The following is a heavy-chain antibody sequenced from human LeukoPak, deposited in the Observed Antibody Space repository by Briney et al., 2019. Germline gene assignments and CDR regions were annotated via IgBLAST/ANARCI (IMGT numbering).Heavy chain of an antibody. Sequence: SGGSLRLSCAVSGFTFINYGMHWVRQATGKGLEWVSFIWSDGNNRFYADSVKGRFTISIDNSKNMLYLQMDTLRAEDTALYYCAKDPGASVSGFYMDVWGKGTTVIVSS. V-gene: IGHV3-30*02. CDR3: AKDPGASVSGFYMDV. J-gene: IGHJ6*03. CDR2: IWSDGNNR. D-gene: IGHD2-8*02. CDR1: GFTFINYG.